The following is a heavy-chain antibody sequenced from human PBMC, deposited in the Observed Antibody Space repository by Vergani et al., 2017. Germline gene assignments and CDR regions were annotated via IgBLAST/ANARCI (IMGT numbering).Heavy chain of an antibody. J-gene: IGHJ4*02. CDR2: SIPIFGTA. Sequence: QVQLVQSGAEVKKPGSSVKVSCKSSGGTFSSYAISWVRQAPGQGLEWMGRSIPIFGTANYAQKFQGRVTITADESTSTAYMELSSLRSEDTAVYYCAREGERITMVRGAASGFDYWGQGTLVTVSS. CDR3: AREGERITMVRGAASGFDY. D-gene: IGHD3-10*01. V-gene: IGHV1-69*18. CDR1: GGTFSSYA.